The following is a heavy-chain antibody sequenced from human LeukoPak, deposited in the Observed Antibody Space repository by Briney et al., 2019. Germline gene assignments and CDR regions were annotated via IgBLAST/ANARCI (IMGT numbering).Heavy chain of an antibody. CDR1: GFTFSDYS. CDR2: ISPSNSYI. CDR3: TRVGDGSRLKNDAFDF. J-gene: IGHJ3*01. V-gene: IGHV3-21*01. Sequence: GGSLRLSCAASGFTFSDYSMIWVRQAPGKGLEWVSYISPSNSYIYYSDSVKGRFTISRDNAKNSLYLQMNSLRADDTAVYYCTRVGDGSRLKNDAFDFWGPGTMVTVSS. D-gene: IGHD6-13*01.